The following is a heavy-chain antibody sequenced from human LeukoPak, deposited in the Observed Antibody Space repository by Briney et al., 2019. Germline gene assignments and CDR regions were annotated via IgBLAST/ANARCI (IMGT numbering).Heavy chain of an antibody. V-gene: IGHV3-66*01. D-gene: IGHD3-10*01. Sequence: GGSLRLSCAASGFTVSSNYMSWVRQAPGKGLEWVSVIYSGGSTYYADSVKGRFTISRDNSKNTLYLQMNSLRAEDTAVYYCARDDYYGSGSPKNDYWGQGTLVTVSS. CDR3: ARDDYYGSGSPKNDY. J-gene: IGHJ4*02. CDR1: GFTVSSNY. CDR2: IYSGGST.